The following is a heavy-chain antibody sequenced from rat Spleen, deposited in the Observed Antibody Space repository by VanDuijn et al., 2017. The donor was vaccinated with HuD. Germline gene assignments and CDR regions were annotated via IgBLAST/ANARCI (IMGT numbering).Heavy chain of an antibody. CDR3: ARSVFDY. CDR2: VYYDVSRT. CDR1: GLDISGYY. J-gene: IGHJ2*01. Sequence: EVQLVESDGGLVQPGGALRLSGAASGLDISGYYMAWVCQAPTKGLGGVAVVYYDVSRTDYRDFVKGRFTISRDNAKSTLYLQMDSLRSEDTATYYCARSVFDYWGQGVMVTVSS. V-gene: IGHV5-29*01.